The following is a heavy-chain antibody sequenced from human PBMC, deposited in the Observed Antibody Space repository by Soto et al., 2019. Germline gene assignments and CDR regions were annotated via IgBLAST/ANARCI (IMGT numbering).Heavy chain of an antibody. CDR3: ARVGSSKAVRPFDY. Sequence: SATLSLTCTVSGGSISSGDYYWSWIRQPPGKGLEWIGYIYYSGSTYYKPSLKSRVTISLDTSKNQFSLKLSSVTAATPAVYSCARVGSSKAVRPFDYGGQGPLVTVSS. CDR1: GGSISSGDYY. D-gene: IGHD6-6*01. CDR2: IYYSGST. V-gene: IGHV4-30-4*01. J-gene: IGHJ4*02.